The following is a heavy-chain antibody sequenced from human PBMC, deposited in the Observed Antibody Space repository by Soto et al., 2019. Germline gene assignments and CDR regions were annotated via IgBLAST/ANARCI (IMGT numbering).Heavy chain of an antibody. CDR2: INPNSGGT. Sequence: QVQLVQSGAEVKQPGASVKVSCKASGYTFTGYYIHWVRQAPGQGLEWMGWINPNSGGTNYAQNFQGWVTMTRDTPISTAYMELSRLTSDDTAVYYCARDQVVGVRGVILDYWGQGTLVTVSS. CDR1: GYTFTGYY. D-gene: IGHD3-10*01. V-gene: IGHV1-2*04. CDR3: ARDQVVGVRGVILDY. J-gene: IGHJ4*02.